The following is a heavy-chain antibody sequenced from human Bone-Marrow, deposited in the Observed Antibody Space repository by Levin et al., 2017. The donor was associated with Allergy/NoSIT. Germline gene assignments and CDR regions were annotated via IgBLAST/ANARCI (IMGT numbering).Heavy chain of an antibody. J-gene: IGHJ6*02. CDR2: TYYRSNWYH. V-gene: IGHV6-1*01. Sequence: LRLSCTVSGDSVSSNSASWNWIRQSPSRGLEWLGRTYYRSNWYHNYAVSMSSRITINADTSKNQLSLQLNSVTPEDTAVYYCAREVTVLSVIYKYYGLDVWGQGTSVIVSS. CDR3: AREVTVLSVIYKYYGLDV. D-gene: IGHD1-14*01. CDR1: GDSVSSNSAS.